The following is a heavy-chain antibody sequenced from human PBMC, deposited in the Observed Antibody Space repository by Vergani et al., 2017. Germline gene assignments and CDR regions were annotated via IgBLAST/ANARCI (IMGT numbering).Heavy chain of an antibody. D-gene: IGHD6-13*01. CDR1: GFTFSSYA. V-gene: IGHV3-23*04. J-gene: IGHJ1*01. CDR2: ISGSGGST. CDR3: ASPPYRSSWYSPVKH. Sequence: VQLVESGGGVVQPGRSLRLSCAASGFTFSSYAMSWVRQAPGKGLEWVSAISGSGGSTYYADSVKGRFTISRDNSKNTLYLQMNSLRAEDTAVYYCASPPYRSSWYSPVKHWGQGTLVTVSS.